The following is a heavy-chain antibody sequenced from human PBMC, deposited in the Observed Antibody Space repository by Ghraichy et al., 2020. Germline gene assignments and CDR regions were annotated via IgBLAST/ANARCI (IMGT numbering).Heavy chain of an antibody. CDR3: ARDPTATMVRGVSN. J-gene: IGHJ4*02. CDR1: RGSISSGGYY. CDR2: IYYSGST. D-gene: IGHD3-10*01. Sequence: SETLSLTCTVSRGSISSGGYYWSWIRQHPGKGLEWIGYIYYSGSTYYNPSLKSRVTISVDTSKNQFSLKLSSVTAADTAVYYCARDPTATMVRGVSNWGQGTLVTVSS. V-gene: IGHV4-31*03.